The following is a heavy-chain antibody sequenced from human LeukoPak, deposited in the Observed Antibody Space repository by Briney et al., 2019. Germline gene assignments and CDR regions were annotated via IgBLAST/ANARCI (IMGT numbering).Heavy chain of an antibody. D-gene: IGHD3-3*01. CDR3: AIQKTPDFWSGYQMYYFDY. CDR2: IRYDGSNK. Sequence: GGSLRLSCAASGFTFSSYGMHWVRQAPGKGLEWVAFIRYDGSNKYYADSVKGRFTISRDNSKNTLYLQMNSLRAEDTAVYYCAIQKTPDFWSGYQMYYFDYWGQGTLVTVSS. J-gene: IGHJ4*02. CDR1: GFTFSSYG. V-gene: IGHV3-30*02.